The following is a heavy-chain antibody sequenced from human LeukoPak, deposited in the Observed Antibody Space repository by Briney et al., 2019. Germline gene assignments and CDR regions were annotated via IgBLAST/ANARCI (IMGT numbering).Heavy chain of an antibody. Sequence: SETLSLTCTVSGGSISSGGYYWSWIRQHPGKGLEWIGYIYYSGSTYYNPSLKSRVTISVDTSKNQFSLKLSSVTAADTAVYYCARGGYSGYDSPAYLDYWGQGTLVTVSS. CDR2: IYYSGST. CDR1: GGSISSGGYY. J-gene: IGHJ4*02. CDR3: ARGGYSGYDSPAYLDY. V-gene: IGHV4-31*03. D-gene: IGHD5-12*01.